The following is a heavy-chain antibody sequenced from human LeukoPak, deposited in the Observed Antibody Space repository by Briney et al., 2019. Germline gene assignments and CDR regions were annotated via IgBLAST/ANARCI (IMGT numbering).Heavy chain of an antibody. CDR3: ARGSAAGTWEHDY. D-gene: IGHD6-13*01. Sequence: GGSLRLSCAASGFTFSSHSMNWVRQAPGKGLEWVSSISSSSSYIYYADSVKGRFTISRDNAKNSLYLQMNSLRAEDTAVYYCARGSAAGTWEHDYWGQGTLVTVSS. J-gene: IGHJ4*02. CDR1: GFTFSSHS. CDR2: ISSSSSYI. V-gene: IGHV3-21*01.